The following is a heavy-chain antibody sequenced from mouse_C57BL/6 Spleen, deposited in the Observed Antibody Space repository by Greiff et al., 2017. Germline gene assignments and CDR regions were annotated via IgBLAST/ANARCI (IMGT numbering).Heavy chain of an antibody. CDR2: ISSGGDYI. J-gene: IGHJ3*01. D-gene: IGHD4-1*01. Sequence: EVKLVESGEGLVKPGGSLKLSCAASGFTFSSYAMSWVRQTPEKRLEWVAYISSGGDYIYYADTVKGRFTISRDNARNTLYLQMSSLKSEDTAMYYCTRGANWSFAYWGQGTLVTVSA. CDR3: TRGANWSFAY. V-gene: IGHV5-9-1*02. CDR1: GFTFSSYA.